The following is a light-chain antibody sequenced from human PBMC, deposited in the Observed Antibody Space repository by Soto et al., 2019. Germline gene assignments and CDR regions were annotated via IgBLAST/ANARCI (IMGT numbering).Light chain of an antibody. Sequence: QSVLTQPASVSGSPGQSIIISCTGTSSDVGDYNFVSWYQQHPGKAPKLMIYEVSNRPSGVSNRFSGSKSGNTASLTISGLQAEDEADYYCSSYISSTTWVFGGGTKLTVL. J-gene: IGLJ3*02. CDR1: SSDVGDYNF. V-gene: IGLV2-14*01. CDR2: EVS. CDR3: SSYISSTTWV.